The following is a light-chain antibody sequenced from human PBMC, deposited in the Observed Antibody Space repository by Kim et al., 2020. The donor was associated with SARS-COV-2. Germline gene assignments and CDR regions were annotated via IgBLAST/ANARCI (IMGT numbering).Light chain of an antibody. V-gene: IGLV1-36*01. Sequence: QSVLTQPPSVSEAPRQRVTISCSGSSSNIGKSAVNWYPQLPGKAPKLLIYYDDLLPSGGSDRFSGSKSGTSASLAISGLQSEDEADYYCAAWDDSLNGYVFGTGTKITVL. CDR2: YDD. J-gene: IGLJ1*01. CDR3: AAWDDSLNGYV. CDR1: SSNIGKSA.